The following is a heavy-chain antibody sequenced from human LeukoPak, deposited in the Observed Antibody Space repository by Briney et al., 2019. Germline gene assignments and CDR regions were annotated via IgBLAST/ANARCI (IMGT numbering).Heavy chain of an antibody. CDR1: GGSISGSSYY. CDR2: IYYSGST. D-gene: IGHD1-7*01. CDR3: ARLGTTRGYNWFNP. J-gene: IGHJ5*02. V-gene: IGHV4-39*01. Sequence: SETLSLTCTVSGGSISGSSYYWGWIRQPPGKGLEWIGSIYYSGSTYYNPSLKSRVTISVDTSKNQFSLKLNSVTAADTAVYYCARLGTTRGYNWFNPWGQGTLVTVSS.